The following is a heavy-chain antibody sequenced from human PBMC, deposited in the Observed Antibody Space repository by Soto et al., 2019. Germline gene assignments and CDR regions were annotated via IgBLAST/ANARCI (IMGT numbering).Heavy chain of an antibody. CDR3: ARTGLTGTWRANWFDP. D-gene: IGHD1-7*01. CDR1: GYSFTSYW. Sequence: GESLKISCKGSGYSFTSYWISWVRQMPGKGLEWMGRIDPSDSYTNYSPSFQGHVTISADKSISTAYLQWSSLKASDTAMYYCARTGLTGTWRANWFDPWGQGTLVTVSS. J-gene: IGHJ5*02. V-gene: IGHV5-10-1*01. CDR2: IDPSDSYT.